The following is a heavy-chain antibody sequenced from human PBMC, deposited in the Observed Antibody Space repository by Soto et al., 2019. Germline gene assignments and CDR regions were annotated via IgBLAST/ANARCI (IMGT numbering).Heavy chain of an antibody. CDR1: GGSISSGGYY. V-gene: IGHV4-31*03. CDR2: IYYSGST. Sequence: SETLSLTCTVSGGSISSGGYYWSWIRQHPGKGLEWIGYIYYSGSTYYNPSLKSRVTISVDTSKNQFSLKLSSVTAADTAVYYCAREGCSSTSCSTAVDPWGQGTLVTVPS. J-gene: IGHJ5*02. CDR3: AREGCSSTSCSTAVDP. D-gene: IGHD2-2*01.